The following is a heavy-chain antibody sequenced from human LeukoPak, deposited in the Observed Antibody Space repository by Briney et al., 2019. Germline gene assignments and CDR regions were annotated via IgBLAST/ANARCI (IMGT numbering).Heavy chain of an antibody. CDR3: ARDWVVVTAIRGLFDL. D-gene: IGHD2-21*02. Sequence: PSETLSLTCTVSGGFVSRESWTWIRQFPDKRLEWIGYISHSGATDYKPSLESRVTISRDTPKNQFFLNLNAVTAADTAVYYCARDWVVVTAIRGLFDLWGRGTLVTVSS. CDR1: GGFVSRES. J-gene: IGHJ2*01. V-gene: IGHV4-59*02. CDR2: ISHSGAT.